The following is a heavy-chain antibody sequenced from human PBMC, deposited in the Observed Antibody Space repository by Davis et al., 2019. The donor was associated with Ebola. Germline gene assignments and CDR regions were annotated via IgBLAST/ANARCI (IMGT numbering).Heavy chain of an antibody. J-gene: IGHJ4*02. D-gene: IGHD6-6*01. CDR3: ARGSGVIAAPDY. CDR2: IIPILCIA. CDR1: VCTFSSYA. V-gene: IGHV1-69*04. Sequence: SVKVSYKASVCTFSSYAISWVRQAPGQGLEWMGRIIPILCIANYAQKFQGRVTITADKSTSTAYMELSSRRSEDTAVYYCARGSGVIAAPDYWVQGTLVTVSS.